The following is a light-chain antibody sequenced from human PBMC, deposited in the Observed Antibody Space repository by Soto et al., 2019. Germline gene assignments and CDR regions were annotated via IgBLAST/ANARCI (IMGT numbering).Light chain of an antibody. V-gene: IGKV3-11*01. CDR2: DAS. CDR3: QQRSNWPPVT. Sequence: EIVLTQSPATLSLSPGERATLSCRASQSVSNYLAWYQQKPGQAPRLLIYDASNRASGIPARFSGSGSGTDFTLTISSLDPEGFAVYYCQQRSNWPPVTFGGGTKVEIK. J-gene: IGKJ4*01. CDR1: QSVSNY.